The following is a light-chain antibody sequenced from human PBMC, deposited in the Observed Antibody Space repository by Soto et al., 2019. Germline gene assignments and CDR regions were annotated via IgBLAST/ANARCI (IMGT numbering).Light chain of an antibody. CDR2: GAS. CDR1: QGISNY. CDR3: QKYESDPFT. V-gene: IGKV1-27*01. Sequence: DIQMTQSPSSLSASVGDRVTITCRASQGISNYLAWYQQKPGEVPELLIYGASTLQSGVPSRFSGSGSGTDFTLSISSLQPEDVATYYCQKYESDPFTFRPGTKVEIK. J-gene: IGKJ3*01.